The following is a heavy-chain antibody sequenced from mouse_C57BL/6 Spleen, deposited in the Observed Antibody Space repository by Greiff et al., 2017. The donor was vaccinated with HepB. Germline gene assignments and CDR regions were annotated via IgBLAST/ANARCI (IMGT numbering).Heavy chain of an antibody. J-gene: IGHJ4*01. CDR2: INPNYGTT. V-gene: IGHV1-39*01. CDR1: GYSFTDYN. CDR3: ARDRGSSYNYAMDY. Sequence: VQLKESGPELVKPGASVKISCKASGYSFTDYNMNWVKQSNGKSLEWIGVINPNYGTTSYNQKFKGKATLTVDQSSSTAYMQLNSLTSEDSAVYYCARDRGSSYNYAMDYWGQGTSVTVSS. D-gene: IGHD1-1*01.